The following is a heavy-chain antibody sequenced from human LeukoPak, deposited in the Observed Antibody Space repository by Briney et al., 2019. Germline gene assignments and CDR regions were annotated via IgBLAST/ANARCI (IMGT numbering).Heavy chain of an antibody. J-gene: IGHJ4*02. CDR1: GYTFTGYY. Sequence: GESLKISCKASGYTFTGYYVHWVRQAPGQGLEWMGWVIPHSGGTNYAQKFQGRVTMTRDTSINTAYMELFRLRSDDTAIYYCALLGSTELDYWGQGTLVTVSS. CDR3: ALLGSTELDY. D-gene: IGHD1-26*01. CDR2: VIPHSGGT. V-gene: IGHV1-2*02.